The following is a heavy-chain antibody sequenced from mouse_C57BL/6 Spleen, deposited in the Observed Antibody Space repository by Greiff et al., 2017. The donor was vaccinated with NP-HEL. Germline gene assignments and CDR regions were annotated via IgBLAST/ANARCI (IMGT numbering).Heavy chain of an antibody. V-gene: IGHV1-18*01. CDR3: AREDSSAWFAY. CDR1: GYTFTDYN. Sequence: EVQLQESGPELVKPGASVKIPCKASGYTFTDYNMDWVKQSHGKSLEWIGDINPNNGGTIYNQKFKGKATLTVDKSSSTAYMELRCLTSEDTAVYYCAREDSSAWFAYWGQGTLVTVSA. J-gene: IGHJ3*01. CDR2: INPNNGGT. D-gene: IGHD3-2*01.